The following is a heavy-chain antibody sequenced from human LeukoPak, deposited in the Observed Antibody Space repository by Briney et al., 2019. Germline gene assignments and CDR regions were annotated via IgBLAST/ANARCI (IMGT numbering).Heavy chain of an antibody. CDR1: GFSFSNYA. Sequence: PGGSLRLSCAASGFSFSNYAMHWVRQAPGKGLEWVAVISYDGSNEYYADSVKGRFTISRDNSKNTLYVQMNSLRAEDTAVYYCARDRSIYYYYGMDVWGQGTTVTVSS. CDR3: ARDRSIYYYYGMDV. D-gene: IGHD3-9*01. V-gene: IGHV3-30-3*01. CDR2: ISYDGSNE. J-gene: IGHJ6*02.